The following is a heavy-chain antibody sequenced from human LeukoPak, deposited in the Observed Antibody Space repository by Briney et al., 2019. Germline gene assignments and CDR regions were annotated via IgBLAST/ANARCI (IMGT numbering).Heavy chain of an antibody. J-gene: IGHJ5*02. CDR1: GGSFSGYY. CDR3: ASLEEGVPPATWVDP. Sequence: SETLSLTCAVYGGSFSGYYWSWIRQPPGKGLEWIGEINHSGSTNYNPSLKSRVTISVDTSKNQFSLKLSSVTAADTAVYYCASLEEGVPPATWVDPWGQGTLVTVS. CDR2: INHSGST. D-gene: IGHD2-2*01. V-gene: IGHV4-34*01.